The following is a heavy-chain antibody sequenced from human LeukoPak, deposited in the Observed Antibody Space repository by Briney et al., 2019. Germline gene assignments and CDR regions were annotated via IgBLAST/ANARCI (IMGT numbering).Heavy chain of an antibody. CDR3: ARDGVVYYYDSSGYYCGMDV. V-gene: IGHV3-21*01. Sequence: GGSLRLSCAASGFTFSSYSMNWVRQAPGKGLEWVSSISSSSSYIYYADSVKGRFTISRDNAKNSLYLQMNSLRAEDTAVYYCARDGVVYYYDSSGYYCGMDVWGQGTTVTVSS. CDR1: GFTFSSYS. D-gene: IGHD3-22*01. CDR2: ISSSSSYI. J-gene: IGHJ6*02.